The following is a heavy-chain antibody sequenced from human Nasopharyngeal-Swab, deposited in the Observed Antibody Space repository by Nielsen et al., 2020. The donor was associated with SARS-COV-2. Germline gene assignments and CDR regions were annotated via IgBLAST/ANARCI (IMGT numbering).Heavy chain of an antibody. CDR3: ARERGRGGIWNYYYYYMDV. J-gene: IGHJ6*03. D-gene: IGHD3-10*01. Sequence: WIRQPPGKGLERIGGIYYSGSAYYNPSLKSRVTISVDTSKNQFSLKLSSVTAADTAVYYCARERGRGGIWNYYYYYMDVWGKGTTVTVSS. CDR2: IYYSGSA. V-gene: IGHV4-39*07.